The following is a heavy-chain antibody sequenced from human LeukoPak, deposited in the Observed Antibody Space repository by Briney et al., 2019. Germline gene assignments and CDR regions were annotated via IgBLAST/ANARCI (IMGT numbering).Heavy chain of an antibody. D-gene: IGHD5-18*01. J-gene: IGHJ4*02. CDR2: ISGSGGST. Sequence: GGSLRLSCAASGFTFSSYAMSWVRQSPGKGLEWVSAISGSGGSTYYADSVKGRFTISRDNSKNTLYLQMNSLRAEDTAVYYCAKVDTAMGGYFDYWGQGTLVTVSS. V-gene: IGHV3-23*01. CDR3: AKVDTAMGGYFDY. CDR1: GFTFSSYA.